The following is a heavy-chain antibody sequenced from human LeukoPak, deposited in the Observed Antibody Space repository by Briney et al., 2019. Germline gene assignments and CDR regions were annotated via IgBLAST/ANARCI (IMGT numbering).Heavy chain of an antibody. CDR3: TRWRGYSSGWSGPFDD. Sequence: ASVKVSCKASGYSFTGHYMHWVRQAPGQGLEWMGLIHPNSGGNNYAQNFQGRVTMTRDTSISTGYMELSRLTSDDSAIYYCTRWRGYSSGWSGPFDDWGQGTLVTVSS. CDR2: IHPNSGGN. J-gene: IGHJ4*02. D-gene: IGHD6-19*01. CDR1: GYSFTGHY. V-gene: IGHV1-2*02.